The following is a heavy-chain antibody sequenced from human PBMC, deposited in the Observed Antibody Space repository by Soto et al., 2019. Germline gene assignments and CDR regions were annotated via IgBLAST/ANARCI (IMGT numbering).Heavy chain of an antibody. D-gene: IGHD3-3*01. CDR1: GFTFSSYG. J-gene: IGHJ4*02. V-gene: IGHV3-30*18. CDR3: AKDRGYDFWSGPDHHDY. CDR2: ISYDGSNK. Sequence: QVQLVESGGGVVQPGRSLRLSCAASGFTFSSYGMHWVRQAPGKGLEWVAVISYDGSNKYYADSVKGRFTISRDNSKNTLYLQMNSLRAEDTAVYYCAKDRGYDFWSGPDHHDYWGQGTLVTVSS.